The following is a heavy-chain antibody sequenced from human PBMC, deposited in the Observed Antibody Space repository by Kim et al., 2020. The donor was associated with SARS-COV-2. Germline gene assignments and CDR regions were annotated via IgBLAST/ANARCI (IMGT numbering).Heavy chain of an antibody. CDR3: ATTPDYDILTGFRYYFDY. Sequence: KSRVTISVDTSKNQFSLKLSSVTAADTAVYYCATTPDYDILTGFRYYFDYWGQGTLVTVSS. D-gene: IGHD3-9*01. J-gene: IGHJ4*02. V-gene: IGHV4-39*01.